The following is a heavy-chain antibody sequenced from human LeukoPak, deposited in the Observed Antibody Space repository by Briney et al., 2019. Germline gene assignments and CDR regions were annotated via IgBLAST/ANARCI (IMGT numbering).Heavy chain of an antibody. CDR1: GYTLTGFA. D-gene: IGHD4-17*01. CDR3: ARGDYGDYNDYDYYYGMDV. J-gene: IGHJ6*02. V-gene: IGHV7-4-1*02. Sequence: ASVKVSCKASGYTLTGFAMNWVRQAPGQGLEWMGWIDTNTGNPTYAQGFTGRFVFSLDTPVSTAYLQISSLKAEDTAVYYCARGDYGDYNDYDYYYGMDVWGQGTTVTVSS. CDR2: IDTNTGNP.